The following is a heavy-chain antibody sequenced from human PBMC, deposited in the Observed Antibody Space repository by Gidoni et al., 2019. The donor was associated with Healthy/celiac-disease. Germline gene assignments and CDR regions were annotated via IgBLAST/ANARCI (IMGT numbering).Heavy chain of an antibody. J-gene: IGHJ4*02. CDR3: AKDDWTVTHFDY. V-gene: IGHV3-23*01. CDR2: ISGSGGST. Sequence: EVQLLESVGGLVQPGVSLSLSCAASGFPFSSSAMSWVRQAPGKGGGWVSAISGSGGSTYYADSVKGRFTISRDNSKNTLYLQMNSLRAEDTAVYYCAKDDWTVTHFDYWGQGTLVTVSS. CDR1: GFPFSSSA. D-gene: IGHD4-17*01.